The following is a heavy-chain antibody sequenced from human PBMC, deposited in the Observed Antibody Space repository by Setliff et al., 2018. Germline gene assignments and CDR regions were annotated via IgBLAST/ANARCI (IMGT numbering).Heavy chain of an antibody. V-gene: IGHV3-48*01. CDR3: TTAPLAAASTC. CDR1: GFTFSIYS. CDR2: ISSSSSTI. J-gene: IGHJ4*02. D-gene: IGHD6-13*01. Sequence: PGGSLRLSCAASGFTFSIYSMSWVRQAPGKGLEWVSYISSSSSTIYYADSVKGRFTISRDNAKNSLYLQMNSLRAEDTAVYYCTTAPLAAASTCWGQGTLVTVSS.